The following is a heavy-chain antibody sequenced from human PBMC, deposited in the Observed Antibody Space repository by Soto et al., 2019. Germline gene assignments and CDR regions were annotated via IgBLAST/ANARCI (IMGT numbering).Heavy chain of an antibody. D-gene: IGHD3-3*01. J-gene: IGHJ5*02. Sequence: SETLSLTCAVYGGSFSGYYWSWIRQPPGKGLEWIGEINHSGSTNYNPSLKSRVTISVDTSKNQFSLKLSSVTAADTAVYYCARVQYYDFWSGYSSGESWFDPWGQGTLVTVSS. CDR3: ARVQYYDFWSGYSSGESWFDP. CDR1: GGSFSGYY. CDR2: INHSGST. V-gene: IGHV4-34*01.